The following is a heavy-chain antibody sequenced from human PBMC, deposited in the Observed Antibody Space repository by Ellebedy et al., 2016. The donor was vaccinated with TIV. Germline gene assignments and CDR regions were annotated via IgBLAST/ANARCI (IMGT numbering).Heavy chain of an antibody. CDR2: ISRSSTYI. V-gene: IGHV3-21*01. CDR3: ARFNEYDTFIEY. CDR1: GFIFSEYR. J-gene: IGHJ4*01. D-gene: IGHD1-1*01. Sequence: GESLKISCPGYGFIFSEYRMMWVRQAPGKGLEWVSTISRSSTYIYYKDSVKGRFTISRDNAKNSLYLQMNSLRAEDTAVYFCARFNEYDTFIEYWGRGTLVTVSS.